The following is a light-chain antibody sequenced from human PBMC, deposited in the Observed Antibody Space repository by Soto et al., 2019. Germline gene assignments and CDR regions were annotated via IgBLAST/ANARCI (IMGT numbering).Light chain of an antibody. J-gene: IGKJ4*01. CDR1: QSVSTN. CDR2: GAS. CDR3: QKYNSAPLT. V-gene: IGKV3-15*01. Sequence: EILMTQSPATLSVSPGERATLSCRASQSVSTNLAWYQQRPGQTPRLLIYGASTRATGVPARFSGSGSGTEFTLTISSLQSEDFAVYYCQKYNSAPLTFGGGTKVEIK.